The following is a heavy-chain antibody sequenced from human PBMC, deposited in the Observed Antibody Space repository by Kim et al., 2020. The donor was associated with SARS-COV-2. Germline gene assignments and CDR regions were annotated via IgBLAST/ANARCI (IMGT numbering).Heavy chain of an antibody. CDR3: TTYPLPDGSGSYYPFDY. V-gene: IGHV3-15*01. CDR1: GFTFSNAW. Sequence: GGSLRLSCAASGFTFSNAWMSWVRQAPGKGLEWVGRIKSKTDGGTTDYAAPVKGRFTISRDDSKNTLYLQMNSLKTEDTAVYYCTTYPLPDGSGSYYPFDYWGQGTLVTVSS. CDR2: IKSKTDGGTT. J-gene: IGHJ4*02. D-gene: IGHD3-10*01.